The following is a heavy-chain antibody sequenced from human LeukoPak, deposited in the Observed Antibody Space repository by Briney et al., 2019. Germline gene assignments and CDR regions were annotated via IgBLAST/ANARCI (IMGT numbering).Heavy chain of an antibody. CDR1: GFRFCDYA. Sequence: PGRCLRLSSTASGFRFCDYAMSSVRQAPGKGLEWVAFIRGKVSGATTPYAASVQGRLTIERDDSKSMAYLQMKGLKAEDRGVCYCTRDYQNEYWGQGTAVIVSS. CDR3: TRDYQNEY. D-gene: IGHD3-16*02. V-gene: IGHV3-49*04. CDR2: IRGKVSGATT. J-gene: IGHJ4*02.